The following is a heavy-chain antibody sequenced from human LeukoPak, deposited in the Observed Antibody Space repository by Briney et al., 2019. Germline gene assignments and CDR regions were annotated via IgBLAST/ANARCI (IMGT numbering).Heavy chain of an antibody. CDR2: IKQDGSEK. Sequence: GGSLRLSCAASGFTFSSYAMHWVRQAPGKGLEWVANIKQDGSEKYYVDSVKGRFTISRDNAKNSLYLQMNSLRAEDTAVYYCARRLTVDYWGQGTLVTVSS. J-gene: IGHJ4*02. V-gene: IGHV3-7*01. CDR3: ARRLTVDY. D-gene: IGHD4/OR15-4a*01. CDR1: GFTFSSYA.